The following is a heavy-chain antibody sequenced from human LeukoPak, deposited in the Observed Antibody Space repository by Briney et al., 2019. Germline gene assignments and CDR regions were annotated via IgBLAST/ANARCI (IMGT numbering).Heavy chain of an antibody. Sequence: SETLSLTCTVSGGSISSYYRYWIRQPAGMGLEWIGRIYTSGSTNYNPSLKCRVTMSVDTSKKQFSLRLSSVTAADTAVYYCARDCSSAGCYSPSLDVWGQGTTVTVSS. D-gene: IGHD2-2*01. CDR2: IYTSGST. CDR1: GGSISSYY. J-gene: IGHJ6*02. V-gene: IGHV4-4*07. CDR3: ARDCSSAGCYSPSLDV.